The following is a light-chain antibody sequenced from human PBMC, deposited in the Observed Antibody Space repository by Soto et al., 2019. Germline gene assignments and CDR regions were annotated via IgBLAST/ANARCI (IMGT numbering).Light chain of an antibody. CDR3: QRSYSTPPWT. CDR1: QNINNY. J-gene: IGKJ1*01. Sequence: DIQVTQSPSSLSASVGDRVTITCRASQNINNYLNWYQQKPGKAPKLLIYAASSLQSGVPSRFSGSGSGTDFTLTISSLQPEDFATYYCQRSYSTPPWTFGQGTKVDIK. V-gene: IGKV1-39*01. CDR2: AAS.